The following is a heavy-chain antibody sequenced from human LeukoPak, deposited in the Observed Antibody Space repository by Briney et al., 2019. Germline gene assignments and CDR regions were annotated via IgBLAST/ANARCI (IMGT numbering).Heavy chain of an antibody. Sequence: SETLSLTXTVSGGSISSYYWSWIRQTAGKGLEWIGRIYTSGSTNYNPSLKSRVTMSVDTSKNQFSLKLSSVTAADTAVYYCARDRPEGFCSSTSCYGTYYYYMDVWGKGTTVTVSS. CDR2: IYTSGST. J-gene: IGHJ6*03. V-gene: IGHV4-4*07. CDR3: ARDRPEGFCSSTSCYGTYYYYMDV. D-gene: IGHD2-2*01. CDR1: GGSISSYY.